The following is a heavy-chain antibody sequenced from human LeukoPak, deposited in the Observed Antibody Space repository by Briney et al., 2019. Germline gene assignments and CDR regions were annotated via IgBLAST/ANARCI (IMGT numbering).Heavy chain of an antibody. Sequence: SETLSLTCTVSGGSISSYYWSWIRQPAGKGLEWIGRIYTSGSTNYNPSLKSRVTMSVDTSKNQFSLKLSSVTAADTAVYYCARYCGGDCYSFDAFDIWGQGTMVTVSS. J-gene: IGHJ3*02. D-gene: IGHD2-21*01. CDR3: ARYCGGDCYSFDAFDI. CDR2: IYTSGST. CDR1: GGSISSYY. V-gene: IGHV4-4*07.